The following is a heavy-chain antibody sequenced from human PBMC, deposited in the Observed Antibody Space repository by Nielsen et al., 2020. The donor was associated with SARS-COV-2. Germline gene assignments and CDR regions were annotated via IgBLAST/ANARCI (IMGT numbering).Heavy chain of an antibody. V-gene: IGHV3-30*03. D-gene: IGHD3/OR15-3a*01. CDR3: ARDLGGFQCDY. Sequence: GESLKISCAASGFTFTNFGMHWVRQSPTKGLEWVAMISYDGSIKKYRDSVKGRFSISRDSSKNTLYLQMNSLRAEDTAVYYCARDLGGFQCDYWGQGTLVTVSS. CDR1: GFTFTNFG. J-gene: IGHJ4*02. CDR2: ISYDGSIK.